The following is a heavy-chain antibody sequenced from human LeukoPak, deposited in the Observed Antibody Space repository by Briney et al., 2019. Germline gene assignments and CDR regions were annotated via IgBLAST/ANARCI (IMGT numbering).Heavy chain of an antibody. CDR1: GFTFSSYA. D-gene: IGHD3-10*01. V-gene: IGHV3-30*04. CDR2: ISYDGSDK. J-gene: IGHJ3*02. CDR3: AREYALWFGDLFGAFYI. Sequence: PGGSLSLSCAASGFTFSSYAMHWVRQAPGKGLEWVAVISYDGSDKYYADSVKGRFTISRDNSKNTLYLQMNSLRAEDTAVYYCAREYALWFGDLFGAFYIGGKGTMVTVSS.